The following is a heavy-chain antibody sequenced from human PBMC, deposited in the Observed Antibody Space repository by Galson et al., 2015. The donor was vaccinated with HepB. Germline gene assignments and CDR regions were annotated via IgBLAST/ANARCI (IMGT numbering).Heavy chain of an antibody. Sequence: SETLSLTCTVSGGSISSYYWSWIRQPPGKGLEWIGYIYYSGSTNYNPSLKSRVTISVDTSKNQFSLKLSSVTAADTAVYYCARDNPGLVQGVITHHFDYWGQGTLVTVSS. CDR3: ARDNPGLVQGVITHHFDY. CDR1: GGSISSYY. CDR2: IYYSGST. D-gene: IGHD3-10*01. J-gene: IGHJ4*02. V-gene: IGHV4-59*01.